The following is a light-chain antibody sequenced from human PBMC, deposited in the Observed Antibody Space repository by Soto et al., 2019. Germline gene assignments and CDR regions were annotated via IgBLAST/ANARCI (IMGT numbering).Light chain of an antibody. CDR2: EVN. Sequence: QSALAQPPSASGSPGQSVTISCTGTSSDIGAYEYVSWYQQHPGKAPKLLIYEVNKRPSGVPDRFSGSKSGNTASLILSGLQAEDEADYYCCSHAGKHVGFGGGTQLTVL. CDR1: SSDIGAYEY. CDR3: CSHAGKHVG. V-gene: IGLV2-8*01. J-gene: IGLJ2*01.